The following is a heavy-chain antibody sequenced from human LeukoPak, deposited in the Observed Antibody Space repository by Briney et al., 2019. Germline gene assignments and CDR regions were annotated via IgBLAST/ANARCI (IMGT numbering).Heavy chain of an antibody. CDR1: GGTFSSYG. V-gene: IGHV1-18*01. D-gene: IGHD3-10*01. CDR2: ISAYNGNT. Sequence: APVKVSCKASGGTFSSYGISRVRQAPGQGLEWMGWISAYNGNTNYAQKLQGRVTMTTDTSTSTAYMELRSLRSDDTAVYYCARVGVRGVLYYYYYGMDVWGQGTTVTVSS. J-gene: IGHJ6*02. CDR3: ARVGVRGVLYYYYYGMDV.